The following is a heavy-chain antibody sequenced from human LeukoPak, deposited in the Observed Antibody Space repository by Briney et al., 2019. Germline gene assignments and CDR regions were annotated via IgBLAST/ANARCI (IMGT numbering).Heavy chain of an antibody. Sequence: GGSLRLSCEASGFTFTGHSMHWVRQAPGKGLEWVAVVAHDEKTIFYADSLKGRFTVSRDNSKNTVYLHMNSLRDEDTAVYYCAREKQSGGTPFDYWGQGSLVTVSS. D-gene: IGHD1-26*01. CDR3: AREKQSGGTPFDY. V-gene: IGHV3-30*04. CDR1: GFTFTGHS. CDR2: VAHDEKTI. J-gene: IGHJ4*02.